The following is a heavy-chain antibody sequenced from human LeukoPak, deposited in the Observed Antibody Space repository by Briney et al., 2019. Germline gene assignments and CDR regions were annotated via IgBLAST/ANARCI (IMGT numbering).Heavy chain of an antibody. J-gene: IGHJ5*02. V-gene: IGHV2-70*11. CDR2: IDWDDDK. D-gene: IGHD2-15*01. CDR1: GFSLSTSGMC. CDR3: ARISGATCYSGWFDP. Sequence: ESGPTLVNPTQTLTLTCTFSGFSLSTSGMCVSWIRQPPGKALEWLARIDWDDDKYYSTSLKTRLTISKDTSKNQVVLTMTNMDPVDTATYYCARISGATCYSGWFDPWGQGTLVTVSS.